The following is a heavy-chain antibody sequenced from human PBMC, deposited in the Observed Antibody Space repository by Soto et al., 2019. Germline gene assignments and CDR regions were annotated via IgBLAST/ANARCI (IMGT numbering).Heavy chain of an antibody. Sequence: QVQLQESGPGLVKPSQTLSLTCTVSGGSISSGGYYWSWIRQLPGKGLEWIGYIYYSGSTYYNPSLKSRVTISVDTSKNQVSLKLSSVTAADTAVYYCVSQQLGESTTFDYWGQGTLVTVSS. CDR3: VSQQLGESTTFDY. J-gene: IGHJ4*02. CDR1: GGSISSGGYY. D-gene: IGHD6-13*01. V-gene: IGHV4-31*03. CDR2: IYYSGST.